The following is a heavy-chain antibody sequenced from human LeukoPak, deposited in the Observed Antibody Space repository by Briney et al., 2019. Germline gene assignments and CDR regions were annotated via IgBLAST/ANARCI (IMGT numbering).Heavy chain of an antibody. CDR1: GYSISSGYY. CDR3: ARLWYYDSSGYHFDY. J-gene: IGHJ4*02. CDR2: IYHSGST. V-gene: IGHV4-38-2*02. D-gene: IGHD3-22*01. Sequence: PSETLSLTCTVSGYSISSGYYWGWIRQPPGKGLEWIGSIYHSGSTYYNPSPKSRVTISVDTSKNQFSLKLSSVTAADTAVYYCARLWYYDSSGYHFDYWAREPWSPSPQ.